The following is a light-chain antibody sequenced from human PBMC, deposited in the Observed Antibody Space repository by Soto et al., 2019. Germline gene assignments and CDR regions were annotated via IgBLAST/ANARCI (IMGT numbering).Light chain of an antibody. CDR1: NSDVGGYNY. V-gene: IGLV2-14*03. J-gene: IGLJ1*01. CDR3: SSYTTSNTRQIV. Sequence: QSARTQPASVSGSPGQSITISCTGTNSDVGGYNYVSWYQHHPGKAPKLMIYDVSNRPSGVSNRFSGSKSGNTASLTISGLQPEDEADYYCSSYTTSNTRQIVFGTGTQLTVL. CDR2: DVS.